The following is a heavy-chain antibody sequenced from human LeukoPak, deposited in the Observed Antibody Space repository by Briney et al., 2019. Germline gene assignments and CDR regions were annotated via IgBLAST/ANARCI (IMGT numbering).Heavy chain of an antibody. CDR3: ARDTLDYYDSSGYGRGYYYYGMDV. Sequence: PSETLSLTCTVSGGSISSHYWSWIRQPPGKGLEWIGYIYYSGSTNYNPSLKSRVTISVDTSKNQFSLKLSSVTAADTAVYYCARDTLDYYDSSGYGRGYYYYGMDVWGQGTTVTVSS. CDR2: IYYSGST. CDR1: GGSISSHY. D-gene: IGHD3-22*01. V-gene: IGHV4-59*11. J-gene: IGHJ6*02.